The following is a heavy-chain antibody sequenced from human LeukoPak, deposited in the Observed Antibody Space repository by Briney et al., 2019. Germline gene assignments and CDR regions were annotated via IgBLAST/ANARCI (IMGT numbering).Heavy chain of an antibody. V-gene: IGHV3-23*01. J-gene: IGHJ4*02. CDR3: AREPTAAGYVDY. CDR1: GFTFSTYA. Sequence: GGSLRLSCAASGFTFSTYAMSWVRQAPGKGLEWVSAISGSDTRTYYADSVKGRFTVSRDNSKNTLYLQMNSLRAEDTAIYYCAREPTAAGYVDYWGQGTLATVSS. D-gene: IGHD3-16*01. CDR2: ISGSDTRT.